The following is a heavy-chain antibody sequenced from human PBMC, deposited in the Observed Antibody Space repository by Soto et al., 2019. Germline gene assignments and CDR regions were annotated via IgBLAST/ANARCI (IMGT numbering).Heavy chain of an antibody. Sequence: GESLTISCKASGFSLNTYWIAWVRQMPGKGPEWMGAIFPGDSDTKYSPAFECQVTISACRATSTAFVQWDSQSASDSAIYFCARQGPPCGGSGYYYEMDFWGRGTTGAVSS. CDR3: ARQGPPCGGSGYYYEMDF. CDR1: GFSLNTYW. D-gene: IGHD3-10*01. CDR2: IFPGDSDT. J-gene: IGHJ6*01. V-gene: IGHV5-51*01.